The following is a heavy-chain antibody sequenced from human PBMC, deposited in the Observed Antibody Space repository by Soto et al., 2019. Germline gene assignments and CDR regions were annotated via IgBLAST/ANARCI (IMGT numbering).Heavy chain of an antibody. D-gene: IGHD2-2*01. Sequence: GGSLRLSCAASGFTFSSYDMHWVRQATGKGLEWVSAIGTAGDTYYPGSVKGRFTISRENAKNSLYLQMNSLRAEDTAVYYCARARYCSSTSCPKQRPFDYWGQGTLVTVSS. CDR2: IGTAGDT. CDR1: GFTFSSYD. V-gene: IGHV3-13*01. J-gene: IGHJ4*02. CDR3: ARARYCSSTSCPKQRPFDY.